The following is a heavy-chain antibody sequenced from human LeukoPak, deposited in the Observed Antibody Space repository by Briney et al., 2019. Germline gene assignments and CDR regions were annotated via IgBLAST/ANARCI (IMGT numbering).Heavy chain of an antibody. Sequence: PGGSLRLSCAASGFTFSSYAMSWVRQAPGKGLEWVGSCYYSGSTYYNPSLKSRVTISVDTPKNQFSLKLSSVTAADTAVYYCATSSGSYYYWGQGTLVTVSS. CDR3: ATSSGSYYY. CDR1: GFTFSSYA. V-gene: IGHV4-59*05. CDR2: CYYSGST. J-gene: IGHJ4*02. D-gene: IGHD1-26*01.